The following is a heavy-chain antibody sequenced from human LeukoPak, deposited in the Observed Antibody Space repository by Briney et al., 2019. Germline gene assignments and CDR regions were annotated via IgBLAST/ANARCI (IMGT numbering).Heavy chain of an antibody. CDR2: IYYSGST. V-gene: IGHV4-59*01. CDR3: ARAVWGSYLY. J-gene: IGHJ4*02. D-gene: IGHD3-16*01. Sequence: PSETLSLTCTVSGGSISGYYWSWIRQPPGKGLEWIGYIYYSGSTNYNPSLKSRVTISVDTSKNQFSLKPSSVTAADTAVYYCARAVWGSYLYWGQGTLVTVSS. CDR1: GGSISGYY.